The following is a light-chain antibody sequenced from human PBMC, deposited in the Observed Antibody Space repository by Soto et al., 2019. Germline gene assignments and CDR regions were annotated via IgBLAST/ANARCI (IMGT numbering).Light chain of an antibody. Sequence: EIVLTQSPGTLSLSPGGRATLSCRPSQSVSSSYLAWYQQKPGQAPRLVIYGASSRATGIPDRFSGSGSGTDFTLTISGLEPEDSAVYYCQQYGNSRGTFGQGTKVDIK. CDR3: QQYGNSRGT. V-gene: IGKV3-20*01. CDR2: GAS. CDR1: QSVSSSY. J-gene: IGKJ1*01.